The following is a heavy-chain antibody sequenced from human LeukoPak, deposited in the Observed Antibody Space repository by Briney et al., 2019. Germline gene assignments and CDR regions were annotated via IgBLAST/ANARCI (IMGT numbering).Heavy chain of an antibody. CDR2: INPSGGST. CDR3: ARDRGANGLGYCSSTSCRGGWFDP. D-gene: IGHD2-2*01. V-gene: IGHV1-46*01. J-gene: IGHJ5*02. CDR1: GYTFTSYY. Sequence: ASVKVSCKASGYTFTSYYMHWVRQAPGQGLEWMGIINPSGGSTSYAQKFQGRVTMTRDMSTSTVYLELSSLRSEDTAVYYCARDRGANGLGYCSSTSCRGGWFDPWGQGTLVTVSS.